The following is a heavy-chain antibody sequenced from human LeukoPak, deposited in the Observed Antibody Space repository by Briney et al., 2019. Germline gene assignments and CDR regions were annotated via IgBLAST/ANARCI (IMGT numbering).Heavy chain of an antibody. CDR3: ARGRRPQYSSSLGY. Sequence: SETLSLTCAVYGGSFSGYYWSWIRQPPGKGLEWIGEINHSGSTNYNPSLKSRVTISVDTSKNQFSLKLSSVTAADTAVYYCARGRRPQYSSSLGYWGQGTLVTVSS. CDR1: GGSFSGYY. D-gene: IGHD6-13*01. CDR2: INHSGST. V-gene: IGHV4-34*01. J-gene: IGHJ4*02.